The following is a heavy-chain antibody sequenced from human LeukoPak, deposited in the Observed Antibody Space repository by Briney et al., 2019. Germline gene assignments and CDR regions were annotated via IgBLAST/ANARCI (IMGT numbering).Heavy chain of an antibody. Sequence: ASVKVSCKTSGYSFTDYYIHWVRQAPGQGLEWMGWINTKSGRTSSARKFQGRVTMTRDPSITTVYMDMPWLTSDDTAIYFCARADFIDAGPYLIGPWGQGTLVTVSS. CDR1: GYSFTDYY. V-gene: IGHV1-2*02. J-gene: IGHJ5*02. D-gene: IGHD3-3*01. CDR2: INTKSGRT. CDR3: ARADFIDAGPYLIGP.